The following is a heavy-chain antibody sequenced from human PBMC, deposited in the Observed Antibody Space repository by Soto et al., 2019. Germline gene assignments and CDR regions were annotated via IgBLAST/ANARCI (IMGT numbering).Heavy chain of an antibody. CDR1: GFTFSSYS. Sequence: PGGSRRLSCAASGFTFSSYSMNWVRQAPGKGLEWVSYISSSSSTIYYADSVKGRFTISRDNAKNSLYLQMNSLRAEDTAVYYCARDLPTVTPIWFDPWGQGTLVTVSS. V-gene: IGHV3-48*01. CDR3: ARDLPTVTPIWFDP. D-gene: IGHD4-4*01. J-gene: IGHJ5*02. CDR2: ISSSSSTI.